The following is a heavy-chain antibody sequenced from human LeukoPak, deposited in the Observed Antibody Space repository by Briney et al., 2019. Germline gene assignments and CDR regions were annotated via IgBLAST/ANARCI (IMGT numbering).Heavy chain of an antibody. D-gene: IGHD4-17*01. J-gene: IGHJ3*02. CDR1: GFTFSPDW. V-gene: IGHV3-23*01. CDR3: AKSRTTVTTLDAFDI. Sequence: GGSLRLSCAASGFTFSPDWMSWVRQAPGKGLEWVSAISGSGGSTYYADSVKGRFTISRDNSKNTLYLQMNSLRAEDTAVYYCAKSRTTVTTLDAFDIWGQGTMVTVSS. CDR2: ISGSGGST.